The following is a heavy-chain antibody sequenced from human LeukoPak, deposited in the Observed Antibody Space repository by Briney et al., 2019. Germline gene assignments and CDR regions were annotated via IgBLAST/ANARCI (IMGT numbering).Heavy chain of an antibody. CDR1: GYIFTNYG. J-gene: IGHJ4*02. D-gene: IGHD3-3*01. CDR2: ISVYNGDT. V-gene: IGHV1-18*01. CDR3: ARVGGTSIFGVIDY. Sequence: ASVKVSCKASGYIFTNYGISWVRQAPGQGLEWMGWISVYNGDTNYAQKLQGRVTMTTDTSTSTAYMEVRSLRSDDTAVYFCARVGGTSIFGVIDYWGQGTLVTISS.